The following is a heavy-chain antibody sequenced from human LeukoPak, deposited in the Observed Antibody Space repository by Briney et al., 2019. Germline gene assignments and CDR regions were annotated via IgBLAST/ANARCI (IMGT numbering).Heavy chain of an antibody. V-gene: IGHV3-21*01. D-gene: IGHD2-2*01. CDR1: GFTFSSHS. CDR3: ARGYCSSTSCSIDY. Sequence: PGGSQRLSCAASGFTFSSHSMNWVRQAPGKGLEWVSSITSSGNYMYYADSVKGRFTISRDNAKNSLYLQMNSLRAEDTAVYYCARGYCSSTSCSIDYWGQGTLVTASS. CDR2: ITSSGNYM. J-gene: IGHJ4*02.